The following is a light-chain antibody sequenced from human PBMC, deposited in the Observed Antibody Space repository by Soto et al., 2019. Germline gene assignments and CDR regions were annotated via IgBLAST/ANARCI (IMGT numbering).Light chain of an antibody. CDR2: DAS. CDR1: RSISNW. J-gene: IGKJ4*01. CDR3: QQYGSFSPIT. V-gene: IGKV1-5*01. Sequence: DIPMTQSPSTLSASVGDRVTITCRASRSISNWLAWYQQRPGIAPKLLISDASILQSGVPSRFSGSGSGTEFTLSISRLQTDDFATYYCQQYGSFSPITFGGGTKVEI.